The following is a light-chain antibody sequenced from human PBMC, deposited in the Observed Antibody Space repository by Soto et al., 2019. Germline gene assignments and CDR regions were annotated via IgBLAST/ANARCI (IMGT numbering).Light chain of an antibody. CDR3: ETWDINTRV. J-gene: IGLJ3*02. Sequence: QSVLTQSSSASASRGSSVKLTCTLSSGHSTYIIAWHQQQPGKAPRYLMKLEGSGSYNKGSGVPDRFSGSSSGADRYLTISNLHFEDEADYYCETWDINTRVFGGGTKLTVL. V-gene: IGLV4-60*02. CDR1: SGHSTYI. CDR2: LEGSGSY.